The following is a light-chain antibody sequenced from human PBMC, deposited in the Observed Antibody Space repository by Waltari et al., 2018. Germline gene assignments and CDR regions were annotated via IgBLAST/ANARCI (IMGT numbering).Light chain of an antibody. CDR1: QDISNL. J-gene: IGKJ5*01. CDR2: AAS. CDR3: QQSKIFPVT. V-gene: IGKV1-12*01. Sequence: DIQMTQSPSSVSAFVGDRVIITCRASQDISNLLAWDQHKPGKAPKLLISAASSLQSGVPPRFSGSGSETDFTLTISSLQPEDFATYYCQQSKIFPVTFGQGTRLEIK.